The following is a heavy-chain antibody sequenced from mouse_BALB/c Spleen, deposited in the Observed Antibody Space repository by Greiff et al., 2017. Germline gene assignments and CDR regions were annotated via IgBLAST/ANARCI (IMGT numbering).Heavy chain of an antibody. V-gene: IGHV7-3*02. CDR3: ARAEYYAMDY. CDR1: GFTFTDYY. J-gene: IGHJ4*01. Sequence: EVMLVESGGGLVQPGGSLRLSCATSGFTFTDYYMSWVRQPPGKALEWLGFIRNKANGYTTEYSASVKGRFTISRDNSQSILYLQMNTLRAEDSATYYCARAEYYAMDYWGQGTSVTVSS. CDR2: IRNKANGYTT.